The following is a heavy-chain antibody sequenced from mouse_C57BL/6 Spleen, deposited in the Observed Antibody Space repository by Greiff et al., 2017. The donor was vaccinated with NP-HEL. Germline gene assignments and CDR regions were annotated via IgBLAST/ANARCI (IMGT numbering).Heavy chain of an antibody. V-gene: IGHV1-9*01. CDR1: GYTFTGYW. CDR2: ILPGSGST. CDR3: AANSLYYGSSYGYFDV. Sequence: VQLQQSGAELMKPGASVKLSCKATGYTFTGYWIEWVKQRPGHGLEWIGEILPGSGSTNYNEKFKGKATFTADTSSNTAYMQLSSLATEDSAIYSCAANSLYYGSSYGYFDVWGTGTTVTVSS. D-gene: IGHD1-1*01. J-gene: IGHJ1*03.